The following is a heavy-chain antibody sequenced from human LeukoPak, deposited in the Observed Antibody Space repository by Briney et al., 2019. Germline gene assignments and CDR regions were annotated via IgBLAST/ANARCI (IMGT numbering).Heavy chain of an antibody. J-gene: IGHJ6*01. Sequence: GGSLSHVCAASGFTFDTYGMHWVRQAPGKGLEWVAIIPYDGSDIYYADSVRGRFTISRDNSKNTLYLQMDSLRAEDTAVYYCAKDIARYSRAYYYGMVSSGPRTTVAVSS. CDR3: AKDIARYSRAYYYGMVS. CDR1: GFTFDTYG. CDR2: IPYDGSDI. D-gene: IGHD6-13*01. V-gene: IGHV3-30*18.